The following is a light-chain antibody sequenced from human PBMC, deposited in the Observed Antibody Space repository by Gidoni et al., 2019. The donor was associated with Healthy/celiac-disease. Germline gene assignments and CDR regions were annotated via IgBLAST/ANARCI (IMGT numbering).Light chain of an antibody. CDR3: GTWDSSLSAWV. Sequence: QSVLTQPPSVSAAPGQKVTISFSGSSSNIGNNYVSWYQQLPGPAPKLLIYDNNKRPSGIPDRFSGSKSGTSATLGITGLQTGDEADYYCGTWDSSLSAWVFGGGTKLTVL. CDR2: DNN. V-gene: IGLV1-51*01. J-gene: IGLJ3*02. CDR1: SSNIGNNY.